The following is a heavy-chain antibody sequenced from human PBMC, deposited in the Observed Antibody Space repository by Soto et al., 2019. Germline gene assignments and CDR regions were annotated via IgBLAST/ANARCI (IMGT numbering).Heavy chain of an antibody. V-gene: IGHV3-15*01. Sequence: PGGSLRLSCAASGFTFSNAWMSWVRQAPGKGLEWVGRIKSKTDGGTTDYAAPVKGRFTISRDDSKNTLYLQMNSLKTEDTAVYYCTTRYVDTAMVRDYWGQGTLVTVSS. D-gene: IGHD5-18*01. CDR3: TTRYVDTAMVRDY. CDR2: IKSKTDGGTT. CDR1: GFTFSNAW. J-gene: IGHJ4*02.